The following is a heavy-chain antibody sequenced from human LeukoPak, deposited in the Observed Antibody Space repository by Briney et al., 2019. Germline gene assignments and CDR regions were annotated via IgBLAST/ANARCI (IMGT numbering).Heavy chain of an antibody. J-gene: IGHJ6*04. CDR3: ARDGSGSSADV. CDR1: GVSISSSY. D-gene: IGHD6-6*01. Sequence: SETLSLTCAVSGVSISSSYWSWIRQPPGKGLEWRGHIYYSGNTKYNPSLKSRVAMSIETSKNQFSLKLTSVTAADTALYDCARDGSGSSADVWGKGTSVTVSS. V-gene: IGHV4-59*01. CDR2: IYYSGNT.